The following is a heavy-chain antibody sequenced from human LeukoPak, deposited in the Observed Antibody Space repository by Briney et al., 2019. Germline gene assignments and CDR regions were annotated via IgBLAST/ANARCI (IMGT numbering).Heavy chain of an antibody. CDR2: ISGSGGST. CDR1: GFTFSSYA. J-gene: IGHJ4*02. Sequence: QPGGSLRFSCAASGFTFSSYAMSWVRQAPGKGLEWVSAISGSGGSTYYADSVKGRFTISRDNAKNSLYLQMNSLRPEDTAGYYCANDRSSDTYYFDYWGQGTLVSVSS. V-gene: IGHV3-23*01. CDR3: ANDRSSDTYYFDY. D-gene: IGHD3-16*01.